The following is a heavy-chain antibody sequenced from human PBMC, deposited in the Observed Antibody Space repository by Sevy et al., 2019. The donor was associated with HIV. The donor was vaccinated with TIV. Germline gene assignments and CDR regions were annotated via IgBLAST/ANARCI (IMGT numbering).Heavy chain of an antibody. CDR1: GFDVSSTY. CDR2: IYRGENT. CDR3: ARLSVYYYDSDGNYTIGNAFDI. D-gene: IGHD3-22*01. J-gene: IGHJ3*02. Sequence: GGSLRLSCAATGFDVSSTYMSWVRQGPGKGLEWVSIIYRGENTHYTDSVKGRFTISRDNSKNTLFLQMNSLRAEDTAVYYCARLSVYYYDSDGNYTIGNAFDIWGQGTMVTVSS. V-gene: IGHV3-53*01.